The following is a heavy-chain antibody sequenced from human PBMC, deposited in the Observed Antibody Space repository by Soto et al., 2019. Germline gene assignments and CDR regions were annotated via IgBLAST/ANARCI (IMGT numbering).Heavy chain of an antibody. Sequence: GGSLRLSCAASGFTFISYWMSWVLQAPWKGLEWVANIKQDGSEKYYVDSVKGRFTISRDNAKNSLYLQMNSLRAEDTAVYYCASRPRSTRRGYWGQGTLVTVSS. CDR1: GFTFISYW. V-gene: IGHV3-7*02. CDR2: IKQDGSEK. D-gene: IGHD2-2*01. J-gene: IGHJ4*02. CDR3: ASRPRSTRRGY.